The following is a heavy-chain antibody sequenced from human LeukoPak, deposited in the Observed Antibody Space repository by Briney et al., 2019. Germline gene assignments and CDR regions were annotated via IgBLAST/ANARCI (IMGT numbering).Heavy chain of an antibody. D-gene: IGHD3-22*01. CDR3: ARSSSGYDSSGGY. Sequence: GGSLRLSCAASGFTFSDYYMSWIRQAPGKGLEWVSYISSSGSTIYYADSVQGRFTVARDNAKKSLYLQMNSLRAEDTAVYYCARSSSGYDSSGGYWGQGILVTVSS. CDR2: ISSSGSTI. V-gene: IGHV3-11*04. J-gene: IGHJ4*02. CDR1: GFTFSDYY.